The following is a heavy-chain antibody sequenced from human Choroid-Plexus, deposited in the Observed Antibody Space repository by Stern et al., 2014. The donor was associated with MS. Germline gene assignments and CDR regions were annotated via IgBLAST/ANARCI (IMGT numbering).Heavy chain of an antibody. CDR1: GFTFGSCG. V-gene: IGHV3-30*18. J-gene: IGHJ5*02. Sequence: VQLVEPGGVVVQPGRPLRLSCVASGFTFGSCGMHWVRQAPGKGLEWLAGVSYDGSNKYYADSVKGRFTISRDNYQNTLYMQLSSLRPEDTAVYYCAKDRQYLTYFFDHWGQGSLVTVSS. D-gene: IGHD2/OR15-2a*01. CDR2: VSYDGSNK. CDR3: AKDRQYLTYFFDH.